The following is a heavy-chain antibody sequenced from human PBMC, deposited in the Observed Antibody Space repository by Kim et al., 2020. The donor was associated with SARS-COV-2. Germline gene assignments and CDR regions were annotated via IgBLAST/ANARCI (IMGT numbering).Heavy chain of an antibody. CDR3: ARVIQPVDYYYGMDV. Sequence: GGSLRLSCAASGFTFSSYGMHWVRQAPGKGLEWVAVIWYDGSNKYYADSVKGRFTISRDNSKNTLYLQMNSLRAEDTAVYYCARVIQPVDYYYGMDVWGQGTTVTVSS. D-gene: IGHD2-15*01. CDR2: IWYDGSNK. V-gene: IGHV3-33*01. J-gene: IGHJ6*02. CDR1: GFTFSSYG.